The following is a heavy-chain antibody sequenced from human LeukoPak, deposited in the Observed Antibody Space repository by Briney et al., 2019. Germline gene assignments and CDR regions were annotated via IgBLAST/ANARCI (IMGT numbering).Heavy chain of an antibody. Sequence: SETLSLTCTVSGGSISTYYWNWIRQPAGKGLEWIGRIWTSGSTEYNPSLKSRVSMSLDTSKNQFSLKLSSVTAADTAVYYCARGSYDFWSGYYYHFDYWGQRTLVTVSS. J-gene: IGHJ4*02. V-gene: IGHV4-4*07. CDR3: ARGSYDFWSGYYYHFDY. D-gene: IGHD3-3*01. CDR2: IWTSGST. CDR1: GGSISTYY.